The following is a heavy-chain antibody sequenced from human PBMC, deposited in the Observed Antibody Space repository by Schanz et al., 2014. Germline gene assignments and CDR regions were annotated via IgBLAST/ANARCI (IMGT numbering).Heavy chain of an antibody. V-gene: IGHV3-23*01. J-gene: IGHJ6*02. CDR2: ISGGGGTT. CDR1: GFNFSDYA. Sequence: EVHLLESGGGLVPPGGSLRLSCAASGFNFSDYAMCWVRQAPGKGLEWVSAISGGGGTTYYTDSVKGRFTISRDKTKSTHYLQMISLQSEDTAVDHCAKDHAGGSWSSSANRSMGVWGHGSAVTVSS. D-gene: IGHD3-10*01. CDR3: AKDHAGGSWSSSANRSMGV.